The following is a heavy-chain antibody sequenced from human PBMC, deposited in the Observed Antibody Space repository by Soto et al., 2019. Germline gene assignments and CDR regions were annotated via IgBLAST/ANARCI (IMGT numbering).Heavy chain of an antibody. CDR3: ARLGYCTGTSCYTFDS. J-gene: IGHJ4*02. D-gene: IGHD2-2*02. Sequence: GESLKISCQGSGYSFTSYWIGWVRQRPGKGLEWMGRINPSDSYTTYSPSFQGHVTISTDKSFSTAYLQWSGLRASDTAMYYCARLGYCTGTSCYTFDSWGQGTLVTVSS. V-gene: IGHV5-10-1*01. CDR1: GYSFTSYW. CDR2: INPSDSYT.